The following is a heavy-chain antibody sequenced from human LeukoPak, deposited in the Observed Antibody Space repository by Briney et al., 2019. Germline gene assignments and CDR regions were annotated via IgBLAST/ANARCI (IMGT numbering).Heavy chain of an antibody. CDR3: SRSLDY. CDR2: IKQDGSEI. V-gene: IGHV3-7*01. CDR1: GFTFSNYW. Sequence: GGSLRLSCAASGFTFSNYWMDWVRQAPGKGLEWVANIKQDGSEIYYVDSMKGRFTISRDNAKNSLYLQMNSLRAEDTAVYYCSRSLDYWGQGTLVTVSS. J-gene: IGHJ4*02.